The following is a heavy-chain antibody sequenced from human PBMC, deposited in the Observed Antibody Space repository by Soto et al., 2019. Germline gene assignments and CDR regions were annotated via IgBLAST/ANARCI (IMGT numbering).Heavy chain of an antibody. CDR3: ARVPAP. CDR1: GGSISSGGYS. J-gene: IGHJ5*02. Sequence: SETLSLTCAVSGGSISSGGYSWSWIRQPPGKGLEWIGYIYHSGNTYYNPSLKSRVSISVDRSKNQFSLKLSSVTAADTAVYYCARVPAPWGQGTLVTVSS. V-gene: IGHV4-30-2*01. CDR2: IYHSGNT.